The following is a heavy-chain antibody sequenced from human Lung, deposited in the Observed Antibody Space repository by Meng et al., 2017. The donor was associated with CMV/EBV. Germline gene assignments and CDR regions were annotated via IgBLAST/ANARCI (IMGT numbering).Heavy chain of an antibody. CDR3: AREGSVHLTTFEF. CDR1: GYTFAGYY. CDR2: IIPYRGAT. V-gene: IGHV1-2*02. J-gene: IGHJ4*02. D-gene: IGHD1-1*01. Sequence: ASVKVSXKTSGYTFAGYYMNWVRQAPGQGLEWIGWIIPYRGATEYAQKFRGRVTMTRDTSTSTAYMELTSLTSDDSAVYFCAREGSVHLTTFEFWGQGTLVTVSS.